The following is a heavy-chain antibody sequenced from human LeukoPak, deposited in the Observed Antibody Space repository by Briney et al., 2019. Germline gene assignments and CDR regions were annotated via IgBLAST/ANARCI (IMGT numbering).Heavy chain of an antibody. CDR3: AREGSGSYYFTKHKGPFDY. CDR1: GGSISSGSYY. V-gene: IGHV4-61*02. Sequence: PSETLSLTCTVSGGSISSGSYYWSWIRQPAGKGLEWIGRIYTSGSTNYNPSLKSRVTISVDTSKNQFSLKLSSVTAADTAVYYCAREGSGSYYFTKHKGPFDYWGQGTLVTVSS. D-gene: IGHD3-10*01. J-gene: IGHJ4*02. CDR2: IYTSGST.